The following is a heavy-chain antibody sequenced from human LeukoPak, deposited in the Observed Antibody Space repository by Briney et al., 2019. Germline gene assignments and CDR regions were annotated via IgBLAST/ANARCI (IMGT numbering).Heavy chain of an antibody. CDR3: ARHFPDCGGNPYYFDY. CDR1: GGSISSSSYY. J-gene: IGHJ4*02. CDR2: IYYSGST. Sequence: KPSETLSLTCTVSGGSISSSSYYWGWIRQPPGKGLEWIGSIYYSGSTYYNPSLKSRVTISVDTSKNQFSLKLSSVTAADTAVYYCARHFPDCGGNPYYFDYWGQGTLVTVSS. V-gene: IGHV4-39*01. D-gene: IGHD4-23*01.